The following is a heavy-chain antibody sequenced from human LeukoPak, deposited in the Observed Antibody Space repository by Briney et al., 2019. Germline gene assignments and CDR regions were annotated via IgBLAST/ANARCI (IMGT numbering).Heavy chain of an antibody. CDR1: GASISGHY. Sequence: SETLSLTCTVSGASISGHYWNWIRQPPGKGLEWIGYIYYSGGTNYNPSLKSRVTFSDDTSKNQFSLKLTSVTAADTAVYYCARRNPTVAGFDWGQGTLVTVPS. CDR2: IYYSGGT. CDR3: ARRNPTVAGFD. V-gene: IGHV4-59*08. J-gene: IGHJ4*02. D-gene: IGHD6-13*01.